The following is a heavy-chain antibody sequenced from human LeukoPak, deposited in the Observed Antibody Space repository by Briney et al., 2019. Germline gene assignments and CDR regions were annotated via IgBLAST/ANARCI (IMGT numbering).Heavy chain of an antibody. D-gene: IGHD3-3*01. CDR2: ISYDGSNE. CDR1: GFTFSSYG. V-gene: IGHV3-30*18. J-gene: IGHJ4*02. Sequence: PGRSLRLSCAASGFTFSSYGMHWVRQAPGKGLEWVAVISYDGSNEYYTDSVKGRFTISRDNSKNTLYLEMNSLRAEDTAVYYCAKEKSSPRGSTYYNCYFDNWGQGTLVTVSS. CDR3: AKEKSSPRGSTYYNCYFDN.